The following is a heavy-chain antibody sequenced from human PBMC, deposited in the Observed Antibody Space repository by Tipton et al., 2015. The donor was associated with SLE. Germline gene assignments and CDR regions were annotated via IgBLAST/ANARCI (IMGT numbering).Heavy chain of an antibody. Sequence: QLVQSGPEVKKPGASVKVSCKASGYTFTSYYIHWVRQAPGQGLEWMGIIIPSAGSTNYAQKFQGRVTMTRNTSTTTAYMELSSLTSEDTAVYYCTRGLRFTMVQGVEYWGQGTLVTVSS. CDR2: IIPSAGST. D-gene: IGHD3-10*01. CDR3: TRGLRFTMVQGVEY. CDR1: GYTFTSYY. J-gene: IGHJ4*02. V-gene: IGHV1-46*01.